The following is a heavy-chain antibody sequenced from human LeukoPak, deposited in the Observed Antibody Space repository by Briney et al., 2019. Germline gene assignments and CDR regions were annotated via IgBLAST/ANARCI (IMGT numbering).Heavy chain of an antibody. D-gene: IGHD4-11*01. CDR3: TKTSQSPVTPGAFDI. V-gene: IGHV1-69*05. J-gene: IGHJ3*02. CDR1: GGSFSRSA. Sequence: SVKVSCKASGGSFSRSAISWVRQTPGQGLEWMGGIIPMFGTPNYAQTFRGRVSMTTEESTSTAYMELSSLTSEDTAVYYCTKTSQSPVTPGAFDIWGQGTMVTVSS. CDR2: IIPMFGTP.